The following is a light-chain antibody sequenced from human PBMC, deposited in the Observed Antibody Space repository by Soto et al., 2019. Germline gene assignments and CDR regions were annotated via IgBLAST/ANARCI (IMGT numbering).Light chain of an antibody. CDR3: LRDYNYPWT. J-gene: IGKJ1*01. V-gene: IGKV3-15*01. CDR2: GAS. Sequence: IVMPQSPATLSVSPGERATLSCRASQSVSSNLAWYHQKRGQAPRLLIYGASTRATGIPARFSGSGSGTGFTLTISSLQPEDCAPYYCLRDYNYPWTFGQGAKADNK. CDR1: QSVSSN.